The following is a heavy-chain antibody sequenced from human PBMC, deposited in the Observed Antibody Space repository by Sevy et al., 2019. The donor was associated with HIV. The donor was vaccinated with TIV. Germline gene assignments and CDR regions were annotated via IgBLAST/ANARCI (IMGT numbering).Heavy chain of an antibody. CDR3: ARGPPDGSYDYFDY. J-gene: IGHJ4*02. D-gene: IGHD1-26*01. CDR2: ISGSSNYI. Sequence: GGSLRLSCAASGFTFSSYNMNWVRQAPGKGLEWVSSISGSSNYIYYAESVKGRFIISRDNAKNTLYLQMNSLRADDTAVFYCARGPPDGSYDYFDYWGQGTLVTVSS. V-gene: IGHV3-21*06. CDR1: GFTFSSYN.